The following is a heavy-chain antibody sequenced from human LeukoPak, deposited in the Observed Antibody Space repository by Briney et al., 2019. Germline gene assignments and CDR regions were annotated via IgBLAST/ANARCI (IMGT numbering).Heavy chain of an antibody. CDR2: IYPGDSNT. J-gene: IGHJ4*02. V-gene: IGHV5-51*01. CDR1: GNLFTTYW. Sequence: GGPLKISFKGSGNLFTTYWGGWVRPMPGKGLEWIGIIYPGDSNTRYSPSFQGQVTISADKSISTAYLQWSSMKASDTAMYYCARGCSSTTCYHNFDYWGQGTLVTVSS. CDR3: ARGCSSTTCYHNFDY. D-gene: IGHD2-2*01.